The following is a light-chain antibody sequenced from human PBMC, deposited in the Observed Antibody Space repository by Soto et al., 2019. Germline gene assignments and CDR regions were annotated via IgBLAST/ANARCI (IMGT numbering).Light chain of an antibody. J-gene: IGLJ1*01. Sequence: QSALTQPASVSGSPGQSITISCTGTSSDVGSYNLVSWHQQHPGKAPKLMIYEVSKRPSGVSNRFSGSKSGNTASLTISGLQAEDEADYYCCSYAGSSTSYVFGTGTKLTVL. V-gene: IGLV2-23*02. CDR1: SSDVGSYNL. CDR2: EVS. CDR3: CSYAGSSTSYV.